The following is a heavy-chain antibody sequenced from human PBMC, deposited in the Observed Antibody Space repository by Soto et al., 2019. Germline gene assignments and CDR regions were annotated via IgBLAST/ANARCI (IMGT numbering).Heavy chain of an antibody. V-gene: IGHV1-2*04. CDR2: INPNSAST. Sequence: ASVKVSCKASGYTFTGYYMHWVRQAPGQGLEWMGWINPNSASTNYAQKFQGWVTKTRDTSISTAYMEVSRLRSDDTAVYYCARVAHDWGSFDIWGQGTMVTVSS. D-gene: IGHD7-27*01. J-gene: IGHJ3*02. CDR1: GYTFTGYY. CDR3: ARVAHDWGSFDI.